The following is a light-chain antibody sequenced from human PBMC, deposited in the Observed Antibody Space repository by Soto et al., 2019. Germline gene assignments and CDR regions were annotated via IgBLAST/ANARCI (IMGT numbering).Light chain of an antibody. Sequence: EIVLTQSPGTLSLSPGERATLSCRSRQSVSDSYLAWYQQKPGQAPRLLIYASSRATGIPDRFSGSGYGTDFTLTISRLEPEDRAVYYCQHYGTSALFGPGTKVDIK. V-gene: IGKV3-20*01. CDR1: QSVSDSY. CDR2: AS. J-gene: IGKJ3*01. CDR3: QHYGTSAL.